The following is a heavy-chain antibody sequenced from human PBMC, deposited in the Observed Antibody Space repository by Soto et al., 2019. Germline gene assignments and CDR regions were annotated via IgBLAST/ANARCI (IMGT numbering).Heavy chain of an antibody. D-gene: IGHD1-26*01. CDR2: ISGSGGST. CDR3: AKPNLNVGAPFDY. V-gene: IGHV3-23*01. J-gene: IGHJ4*02. CDR1: GFTFSSYA. Sequence: GGSLRLSCAASGFTFSSYAMSWARQAPGKGLEWVSAISGSGGSTYYADSVKGRFTISRDNSKNTLYLQMNSLRAEDTAVYYCAKPNLNVGAPFDYWGQGTLVTVSS.